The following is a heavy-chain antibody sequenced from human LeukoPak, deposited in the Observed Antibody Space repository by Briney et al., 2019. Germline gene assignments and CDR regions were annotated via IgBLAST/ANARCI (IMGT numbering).Heavy chain of an antibody. CDR2: ISGSDAGT. CDR3: AKATSAYYDFWSGYYGSAFDI. D-gene: IGHD3-3*01. CDR1: GFTFNNYA. V-gene: IGHV3-23*01. Sequence: RPGGSLRLSCAASGFTFNNYAMSWVRQAPGKGLEWVSAISGSDAGTYYADSVKGRFTISRDNSKNTLYLQMNSLRAEDAAVYYCAKATSAYYDFWSGYYGSAFDIWGQGTMVTVSS. J-gene: IGHJ3*02.